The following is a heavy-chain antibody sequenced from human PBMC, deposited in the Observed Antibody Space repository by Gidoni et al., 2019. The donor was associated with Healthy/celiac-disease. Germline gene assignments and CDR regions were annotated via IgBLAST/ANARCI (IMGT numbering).Heavy chain of an antibody. V-gene: IGHV4-30-2*01. D-gene: IGHD4-17*01. CDR1: GGSISSGGYS. CDR2: IDHSGST. CDR3: ARGFDYGGNWFDP. J-gene: IGHJ5*02. Sequence: QLQLQESGSGLVKPSQTLSLTCAVSGGSISSGGYSWSWIRQPPGKGLEWIGYIDHSGSTYYNPSLKSRVTISVDRTKNQFSLKLSSVTAADTAVYYCARGFDYGGNWFDPWGQGTLVTVSS.